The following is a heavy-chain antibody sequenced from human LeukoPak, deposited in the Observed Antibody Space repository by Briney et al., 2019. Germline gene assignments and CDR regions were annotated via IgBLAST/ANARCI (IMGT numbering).Heavy chain of an antibody. J-gene: IGHJ4*02. Sequence: SETLSLTCTLSGASISTTTYYWGWIRQPPGKGLEWIGGFYYGGNTYYNPSLKSRVTISADASKNQFSLKLSSVTAADAAVYYCARRGLRYGSAYYFDYWGQGTLVTVSS. CDR2: FYYGGNT. CDR1: GASISTTTYY. D-gene: IGHD3-10*01. CDR3: ARRGLRYGSAYYFDY. V-gene: IGHV4-39*01.